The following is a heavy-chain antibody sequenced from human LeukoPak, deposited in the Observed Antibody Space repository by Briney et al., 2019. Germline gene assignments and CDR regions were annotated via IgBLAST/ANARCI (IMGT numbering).Heavy chain of an antibody. J-gene: IGHJ4*02. CDR3: ARDRYYDSSGYYSFDY. D-gene: IGHD3-22*01. CDR1: GFTFSTFA. CDR2: IYSGGST. Sequence: GGSLRLSCAASGFTFSTFAMIWVRQAPGKGLEWVSVIYSGGSTYYADSVKGRFTISRDNAKNSLYLQMNSLRAEDTAVYYCARDRYYDSSGYYSFDYWGQGTLVTVSS. V-gene: IGHV3-66*01.